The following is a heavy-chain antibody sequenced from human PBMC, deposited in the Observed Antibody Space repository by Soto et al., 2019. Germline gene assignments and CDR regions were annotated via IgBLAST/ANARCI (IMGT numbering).Heavy chain of an antibody. Sequence: QLQLQESGPGLVKPSETLSLTCTVSGGSISSSSYYWGWIRQPPGKGLEWIGSIYYSGSTYYNPSLKSRVTISVDTSKTQFSLKLSSVTAADTAVYYCARHYYCSSTSCYNRYFDYWGQGTLVTVSS. D-gene: IGHD2-2*02. CDR1: GGSISSSSYY. J-gene: IGHJ4*02. CDR3: ARHYYCSSTSCYNRYFDY. V-gene: IGHV4-39*01. CDR2: IYYSGST.